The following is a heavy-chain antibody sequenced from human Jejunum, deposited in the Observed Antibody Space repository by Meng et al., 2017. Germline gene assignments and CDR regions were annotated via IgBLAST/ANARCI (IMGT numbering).Heavy chain of an antibody. Sequence: QLQLQESGPGLGKPSETLSLTCTISGGSVNSGSYYWSWIRQPPGKGLEWIGYMYFSGSTNYNASLKSRVTISVDTSKKQFSLKLTSVTAADTAVYYCARGHFDKYFDSWGQGTLVTVSS. CDR2: MYFSGST. D-gene: IGHD3-22*01. CDR1: GGSVNSGSYY. J-gene: IGHJ4*02. CDR3: ARGHFDKYFDS. V-gene: IGHV4-61*01.